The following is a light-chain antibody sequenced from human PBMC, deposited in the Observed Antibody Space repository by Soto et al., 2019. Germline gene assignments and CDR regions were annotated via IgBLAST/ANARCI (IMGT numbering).Light chain of an antibody. CDR1: ESLLYRDGYNS. Sequence: IVRTHSPSALSVTPVGPASISSRSSESLLYRDGYNSLDWYLQKPGQYQRILIYLGFNRASGVTDRFSASGSGTEFTLEITGVEAEDVGIYYCMKGLQTQINVGKGKRLEI. CDR2: LGF. V-gene: IGKV2-28*01. CDR3: MKGLQTQIN. J-gene: IGKJ5*01.